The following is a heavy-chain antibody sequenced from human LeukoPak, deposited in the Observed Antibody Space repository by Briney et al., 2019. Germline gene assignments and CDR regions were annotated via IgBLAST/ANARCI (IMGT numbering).Heavy chain of an antibody. CDR1: GFTFSSYE. CDR3: AREVNSYGMDV. D-gene: IGHD2-21*01. V-gene: IGHV3-48*03. CDR2: ISSSGSTI. Sequence: GGSLRLSCAASGFTFSSYEMNWVRQAPGKGLEWVSYISSSGSTIYYADSEKGRFTISRDNAKNSLYLQMNSLRAEDTAVYYCAREVNSYGMDVWGQGTTVTVSS. J-gene: IGHJ6*02.